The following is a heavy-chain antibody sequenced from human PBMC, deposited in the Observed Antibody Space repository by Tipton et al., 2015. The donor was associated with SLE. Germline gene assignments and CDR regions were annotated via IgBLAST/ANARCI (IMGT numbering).Heavy chain of an antibody. D-gene: IGHD4-17*01. CDR2: ILYSGST. CDR3: ARRAPAYGDFDY. V-gene: IGHV4-39*07. Sequence: TLSRTCTVSGGSISSSSYYWGWIRQPPGKGLEWNGSILYSGSTYSNPSLKSRVNISVDTSKNQFSLKLSSVTAADTAVYYCARRAPAYGDFDYWGQGTLVTVSS. J-gene: IGHJ4*02. CDR1: GGSISSSSYY.